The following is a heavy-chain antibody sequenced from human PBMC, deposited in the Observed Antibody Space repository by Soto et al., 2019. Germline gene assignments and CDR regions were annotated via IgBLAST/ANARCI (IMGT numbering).Heavy chain of an antibody. D-gene: IGHD6-13*01. V-gene: IGHV5-10-1*01. J-gene: IGHJ5*02. CDR3: ARRARYSSLPFDP. Sequence: GESLKISCKGSGYSFTSYWISWVRQMPGKGLEWMGRIDPSDSYTNYSPSFQGHVTISADKSISTAYLQWSSLKASDTAMYYCARRARYSSLPFDPWGQGTLVTVSS. CDR1: GYSFTSYW. CDR2: IDPSDSYT.